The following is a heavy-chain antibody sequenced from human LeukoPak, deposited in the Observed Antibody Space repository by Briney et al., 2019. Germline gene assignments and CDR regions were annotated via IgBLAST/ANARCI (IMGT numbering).Heavy chain of an antibody. CDR2: ISAHNGNT. Sequence: ASVKVSCKASGYTFTTYGISWVRQAPGQGFEWMGWISAHNGNTNYAQKLQGRVTMTTDTSTSTAYMELRSLRSDDTAVYYCASSSGWRKLFDYWGQGTLVTVSS. CDR3: ASSSGWRKLFDY. D-gene: IGHD6-19*01. CDR1: GYTFTTYG. J-gene: IGHJ4*02. V-gene: IGHV1-18*01.